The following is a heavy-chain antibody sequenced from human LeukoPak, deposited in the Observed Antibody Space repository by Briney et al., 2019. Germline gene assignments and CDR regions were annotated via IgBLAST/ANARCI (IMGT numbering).Heavy chain of an antibody. CDR1: GGSISNGDHY. J-gene: IGHJ5*02. CDR2: IYYSGST. Sequence: SETLSLTCTVSGGSISNGDHYWSWIRQHPGKGLEWIGHIYYSGSTYYNPSLKSRGIISVETSKNQFSLKLSSVTAADTAVYYCARDPQNKYCSSTSCYSGPPYNWFDPWGQGTLVTVSS. V-gene: IGHV4-31*03. D-gene: IGHD2-2*01. CDR3: ARDPQNKYCSSTSCYSGPPYNWFDP.